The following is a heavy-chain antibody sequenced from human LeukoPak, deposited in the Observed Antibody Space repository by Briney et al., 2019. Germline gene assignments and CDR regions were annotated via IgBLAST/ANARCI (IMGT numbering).Heavy chain of an antibody. CDR2: IRGDGSVN. CDR1: GFTFSKYW. CDR3: ARSPTYYYMDV. V-gene: IGHV3-7*01. Sequence: PGGSLRLSCAASGFTFSKYWMTWVRQAPGKGLEWVANIRGDGSVNYLLDSVKGRFTISRDQSKTTVDLQMDSLGGADTAVYYCARSPTYYYMDVWGKGTTVTVSS. J-gene: IGHJ6*03.